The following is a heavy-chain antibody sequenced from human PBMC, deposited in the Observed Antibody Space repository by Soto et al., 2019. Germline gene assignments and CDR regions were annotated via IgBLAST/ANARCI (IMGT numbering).Heavy chain of an antibody. V-gene: IGHV1-69*02. CDR2: IIPILGIV. Sequence: SVKVSCKASGGTFSSYTISWVRQAPGQGLERIRRIIPILGIVNYAQKFKVRVAITADKCTRTAYIEMSSLSCEDTAGYYCARHDAYEFRCGSKEYYMDVWDKGTTVTV. J-gene: IGHJ6*03. D-gene: IGHD3-3*01. CDR1: GGTFSSYT. CDR3: ARHDAYEFRCGSKEYYMDV.